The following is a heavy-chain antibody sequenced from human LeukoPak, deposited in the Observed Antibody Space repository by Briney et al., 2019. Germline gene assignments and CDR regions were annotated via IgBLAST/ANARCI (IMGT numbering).Heavy chain of an antibody. V-gene: IGHV3-23*01. CDR2: ISGSGGST. Sequence: PGGSLRLSCAASGFTFSSYWMQLVRQAPGKGLEWVSAISGSGGSTYYADSVKGRFTISTDNSKNTLYLQMNSLRAEDTAVYYCAKGSDFRSGYYREWGQGTLVTVSS. CDR1: GFTFSSYW. J-gene: IGHJ4*02. D-gene: IGHD3-3*01. CDR3: AKGSDFRSGYYRE.